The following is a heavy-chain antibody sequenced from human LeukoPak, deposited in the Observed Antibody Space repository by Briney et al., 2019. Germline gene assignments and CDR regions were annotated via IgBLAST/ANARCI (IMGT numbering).Heavy chain of an antibody. V-gene: IGHV3-11*01. CDR2: ISSSGSTI. CDR3: ARDQDSGYSSGWYYFDY. CDR1: GFSFSDYY. Sequence: PGGSLRLSCAAPGFSFSDYYMSWIRQAPGKGLEWVSYISSSGSTIYYADSVKGRFTISRDNAKNSLYLQMNSLRAEDTAVYYCARDQDSGYSSGWYYFDYWGQGTLVTVSS. D-gene: IGHD6-19*01. J-gene: IGHJ4*02.